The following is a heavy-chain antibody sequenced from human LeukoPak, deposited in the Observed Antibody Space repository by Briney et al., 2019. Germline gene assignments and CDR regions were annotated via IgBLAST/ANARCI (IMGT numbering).Heavy chain of an antibody. CDR2: IRSKAISYAT. Sequence: GGSLRLSCAASGFTFSGSAMHWVRQASGKGLEWVGRIRSKAISYATAYAASVKGRFTISRDDSKNTAYLQMNSLKTEDTAVYYCTSAYGSAAFDIWGQGTMVTVSS. J-gene: IGHJ3*02. D-gene: IGHD3-10*01. CDR1: GFTFSGSA. CDR3: TSAYGSAAFDI. V-gene: IGHV3-73*01.